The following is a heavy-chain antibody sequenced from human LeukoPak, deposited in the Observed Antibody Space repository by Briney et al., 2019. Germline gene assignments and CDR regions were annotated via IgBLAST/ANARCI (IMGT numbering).Heavy chain of an antibody. CDR3: ASLRYGSGSYYNDY. Sequence: GGSLRLSCAASGFTFSSYGMHWVRQVPGKGLEWVAVIWYDGSNKYYADSVKGRFTISRDNSKNTLYLQMNSLRAEDTAVYYCASLRYGSGSYYNDYWGQGTLVTVSS. J-gene: IGHJ4*02. D-gene: IGHD3-10*01. V-gene: IGHV3-33*01. CDR2: IWYDGSNK. CDR1: GFTFSSYG.